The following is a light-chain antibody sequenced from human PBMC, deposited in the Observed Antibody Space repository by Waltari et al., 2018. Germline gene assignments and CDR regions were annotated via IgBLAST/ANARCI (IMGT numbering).Light chain of an antibody. CDR2: EDD. CDR1: KLGEQY. V-gene: IGLV3-1*01. J-gene: IGLJ2*01. CDR3: QAWDGSTSTVV. Sequence: SYAVTQPPSVSVSPGQTASITCSGDKLGEQYVSWYQQKQGQSPVVVIYEDDDRPSGIPERFSGSNSGNTATLTISGTQAMDEADYYCQAWDGSTSTVVFGGGTKVTVL.